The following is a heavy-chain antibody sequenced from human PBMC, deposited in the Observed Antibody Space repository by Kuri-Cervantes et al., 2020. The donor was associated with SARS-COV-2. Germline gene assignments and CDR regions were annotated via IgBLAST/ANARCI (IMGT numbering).Heavy chain of an antibody. Sequence: ASVKVSRKASGYIFSDYYFHWVRQAPGQGPEWMGWINPSGGINPAQKFQDRVTMTRDTSTTTIHMELSRLTPDDTAVFYCARDRRTGGYSSGFDLWGQGTLVTVSS. CDR2: INPSGGI. J-gene: IGHJ4*02. D-gene: IGHD5-18*01. CDR3: ARDRRTGGYSSGFDL. V-gene: IGHV1-2*02. CDR1: GYIFSDYY.